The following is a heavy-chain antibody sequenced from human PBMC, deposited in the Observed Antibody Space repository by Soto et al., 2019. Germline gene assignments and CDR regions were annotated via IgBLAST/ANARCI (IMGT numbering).Heavy chain of an antibody. V-gene: IGHV3-30-3*01. J-gene: IGHJ6*02. D-gene: IGHD3-3*01. Sequence: LRLSCAASGFTFSSYAMHWVRQSPGKVLEWVAVISYDGSNKYYADSVKGRFTISRDNSKNTLYLQMNRLRAEDTAVYYCASSIFGVVISDYYYGMEVWGQGTTVTVSS. CDR1: GFTFSSYA. CDR3: ASSIFGVVISDYYYGMEV. CDR2: ISYDGSNK.